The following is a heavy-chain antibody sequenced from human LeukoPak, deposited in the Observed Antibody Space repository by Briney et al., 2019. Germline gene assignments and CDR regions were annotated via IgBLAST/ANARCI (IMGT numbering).Heavy chain of an antibody. CDR3: ARLLVATPGVDP. CDR2: ISSSGTTI. V-gene: IGHV3-48*03. CDR1: GFTFSSYE. D-gene: IGHD5-12*01. Sequence: GGSLRLSCAASGFTFSSYEMHWVRQDPGKGLEWVADISSSGTTIYYADSVKGRFTISRDNAKNSLYLQMNSLRAEDTAVYYCARLLVATPGVDPWGQGTLVTVSS. J-gene: IGHJ5*02.